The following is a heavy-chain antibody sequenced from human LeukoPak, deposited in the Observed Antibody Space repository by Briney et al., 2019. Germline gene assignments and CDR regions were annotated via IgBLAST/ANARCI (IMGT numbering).Heavy chain of an antibody. J-gene: IGHJ4*02. CDR3: VKEYHSRGFGAYFDY. D-gene: IGHD3-3*01. CDR1: KFTFSHYG. CDR2: ISSDGSIK. V-gene: IGHV3-30*18. Sequence: GGSLRLSCTASKFTFSHYGMQWVRQAPGKGLEWVAVISSDGSIKVYADSVKGRFTLSRDDSINTVDLQMNSLRAEDTAVYYCVKEYHSRGFGAYFDYWGQGTLVTVSS.